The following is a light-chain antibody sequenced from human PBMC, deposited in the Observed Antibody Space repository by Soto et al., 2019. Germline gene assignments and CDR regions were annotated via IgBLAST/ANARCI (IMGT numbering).Light chain of an antibody. CDR2: GAS. CDR1: QSVSTNY. CDR3: QQFGSSPPRYT. Sequence: EIVLTQSPGTLSLSPGEGATLSCRASQSVSTNYLAWYQQTPGQAPRLLIYGASSRATGIPDRFSGSGSGTDFTLTISRLEPKDFAVYYCQQFGSSPPRYTFGQGTKLEIK. V-gene: IGKV3-20*01. J-gene: IGKJ2*01.